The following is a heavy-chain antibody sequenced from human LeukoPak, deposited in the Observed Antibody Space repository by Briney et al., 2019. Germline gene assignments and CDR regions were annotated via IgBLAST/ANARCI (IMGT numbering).Heavy chain of an antibody. CDR3: ARESRRRFGEIILEMDY. V-gene: IGHV3-33*01. Sequence: GGSLRLSCAASGFTFSSYGMHWVRQAPGKGLEWVAVIWYDGSNKYYADSVKGRFTISRDNSKNTLYLQMNSLRAEDTAVYYCARESRRRFGEIILEMDYWGQGTLVTVSS. J-gene: IGHJ4*02. CDR2: IWYDGSNK. D-gene: IGHD3-10*01. CDR1: GFTFSSYG.